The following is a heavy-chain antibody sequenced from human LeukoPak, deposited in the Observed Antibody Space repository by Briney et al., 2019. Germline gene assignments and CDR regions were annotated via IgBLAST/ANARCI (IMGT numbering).Heavy chain of an antibody. Sequence: GGSLRLSCAASGFTFSSYSMNWVRQAPGKGLEWVSYISSSSSTIYYADSVKGRFTISRDNAKNPLYLQMNSLRAEDTAVYYCARDPLRYFDWLFYDYWGQGTLVTVSS. CDR1: GFTFSSYS. CDR3: ARDPLRYFDWLFYDY. CDR2: ISSSSSTI. V-gene: IGHV3-48*04. J-gene: IGHJ4*02. D-gene: IGHD3-9*01.